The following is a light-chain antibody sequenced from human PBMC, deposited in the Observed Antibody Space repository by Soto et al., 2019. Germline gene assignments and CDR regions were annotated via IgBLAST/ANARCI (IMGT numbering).Light chain of an antibody. Sequence: QSALTQPASVSGSPGQSITISCTGTTSDVGRYNFVSWYQQHPGRAPKLIISQVAKRPSETSNRFSGSKSDNTASLTISGLQAEDEADYYCCSYAGSITWVFGGGTKLTVL. J-gene: IGLJ3*02. CDR2: QVA. CDR1: TSDVGRYNF. V-gene: IGLV2-23*02. CDR3: CSYAGSITWV.